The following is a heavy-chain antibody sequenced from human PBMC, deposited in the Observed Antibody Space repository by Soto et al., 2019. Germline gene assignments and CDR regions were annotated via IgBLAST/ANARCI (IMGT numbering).Heavy chain of an antibody. J-gene: IGHJ4*02. D-gene: IGHD6-19*01. CDR1: GGSFSGFY. CDR3: ARGEGSGWYFDY. Sequence: SETLSLTCAVYGGSFSGFYWSWIRLPPGKGLEWIGEINHSGSTNYNPSLKSRVTISVDTSKNQISLKVRSVTAADTAVYYCARGEGSGWYFDYWGQGTRVTVSS. V-gene: IGHV4-34*01. CDR2: INHSGST.